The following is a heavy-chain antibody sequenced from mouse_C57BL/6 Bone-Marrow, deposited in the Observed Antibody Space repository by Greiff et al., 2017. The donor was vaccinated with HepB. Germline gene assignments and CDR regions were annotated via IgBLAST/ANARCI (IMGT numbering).Heavy chain of an antibody. V-gene: IGHV5-9-1*02. Sequence: EVKLVESGEGLVKPGGSLKLSCAASGFTFSSYAMSWVRQTPEKRLEWVAYISSGGDYIYYADTVKGRFTISRDNARNTLYLQMSSLKSEDTAMYYCTRDWGDSNYGSMDYWGQGTSVTVSS. J-gene: IGHJ4*01. D-gene: IGHD2-5*01. CDR1: GFTFSSYA. CDR3: TRDWGDSNYGSMDY. CDR2: ISSGGDYI.